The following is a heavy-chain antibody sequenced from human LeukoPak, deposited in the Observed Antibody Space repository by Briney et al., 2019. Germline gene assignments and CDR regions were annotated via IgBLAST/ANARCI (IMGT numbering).Heavy chain of an antibody. CDR3: ARAAALFHSASGSYTSHPYFDA. CDR1: GFTFSRYN. Sequence: GGSLRLSCAASGFTFSRYNMHWVRQAPGKGLEWVSAITSSSAYMDYAGSVRGRFTISRDNAKDSLFLQMDSLRADDTAVYYCARAAALFHSASGSYTSHPYFDAWGQGTPVTVSS. D-gene: IGHD3-10*01. CDR2: ITSSSAYM. V-gene: IGHV3-21*01. J-gene: IGHJ4*02.